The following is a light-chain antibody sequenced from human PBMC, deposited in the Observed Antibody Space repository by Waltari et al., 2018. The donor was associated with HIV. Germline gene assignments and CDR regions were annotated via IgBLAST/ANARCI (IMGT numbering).Light chain of an antibody. CDR1: QSVSSNY. CDR2: DAS. CDR3: QQYNSSPLT. Sequence: GERATLSCRASQSVSSNYLAWYQYKPGQAPRLLVYDASIRATGIPDRFSGGGSGTDFTLTISRLEPEDFAVYYCQQYNSSPLTFGGGTKVEIK. V-gene: IGKV3-20*01. J-gene: IGKJ4*01.